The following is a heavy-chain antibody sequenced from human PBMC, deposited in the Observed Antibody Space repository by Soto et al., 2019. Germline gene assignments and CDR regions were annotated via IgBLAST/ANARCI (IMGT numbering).Heavy chain of an antibody. CDR3: ASAYSGYEHETPFDY. CDR1: GYTFTSYA. D-gene: IGHD5-12*01. V-gene: IGHV1-3*01. Sequence: ASVKVSCKASGYTFTSYAMHWVRQAPGQRLEWMGWINAGNGNTKYSQKFQGRVTITRDTSASTAYMELSSLRSEDTAVYYCASAYSGYEHETPFDYWGQGTLVTVSS. J-gene: IGHJ4*02. CDR2: INAGNGNT.